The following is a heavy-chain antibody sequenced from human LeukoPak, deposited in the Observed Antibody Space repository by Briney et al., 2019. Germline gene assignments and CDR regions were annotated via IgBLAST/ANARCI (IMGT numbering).Heavy chain of an antibody. CDR1: GFAFSSYA. Sequence: GGSLRLSCAGSGFAFSSYAMSWVRQAPGEGLEWVSTINDRGDTTYNADSVKGRFTISRDSSKNTLFLQMSSLRAEDTAVYYCVCGWYFDYWGQGTLVTVSS. CDR3: VCGWYFDY. D-gene: IGHD6-19*01. J-gene: IGHJ4*02. CDR2: INDRGDTT. V-gene: IGHV3-23*01.